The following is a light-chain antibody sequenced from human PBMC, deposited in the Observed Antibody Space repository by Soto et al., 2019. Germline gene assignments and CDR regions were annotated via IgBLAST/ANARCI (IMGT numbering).Light chain of an antibody. CDR2: EVT. CDR3: SSYVDSNNLL. Sequence: QSALTQPPSASGSPGQSVTISCTGTKNDIGVYDFVSWYQHHPGKAPRLIIYEVTKRPAGVPARFSGSKSGNTASLTVSGLQAEDEADYYCSSYVDSNNLLFGTGTRSPS. CDR1: KNDIGVYDF. V-gene: IGLV2-8*01. J-gene: IGLJ1*01.